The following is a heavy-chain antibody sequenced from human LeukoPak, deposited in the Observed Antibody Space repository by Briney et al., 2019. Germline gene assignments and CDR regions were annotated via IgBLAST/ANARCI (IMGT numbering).Heavy chain of an antibody. V-gene: IGHV4-59*01. CDR2: IYYSGST. CDR1: GGSISSYY. Sequence: SETLSLTCNVSGGSISSYYWSWIRQPPGKGLEWIGYIYYSGSTNYNPSLKSRVTISVDTSKNQLSLKLSSVTAADTAVYYCARVSRDGYNYEAKFDYWGQGTLVTVSS. D-gene: IGHD5-24*01. J-gene: IGHJ4*02. CDR3: ARVSRDGYNYEAKFDY.